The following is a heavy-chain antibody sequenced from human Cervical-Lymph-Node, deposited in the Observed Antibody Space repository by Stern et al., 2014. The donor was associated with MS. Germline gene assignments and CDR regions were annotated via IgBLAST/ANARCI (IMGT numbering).Heavy chain of an antibody. J-gene: IGHJ4*02. D-gene: IGHD2-2*03. CDR3: PRKSLSMDHYFDS. Sequence: QVQLQQWGPGLVKPSETLSLTCTVSGASISSYYWNWIRQPPGKGLEWIGYIYYTGTTNYNPSLKGRVAISLDTSKNQFSLILRSVSAADTAVYYCPRKSLSMDHYFDSWGQGTLVTVSS. CDR1: GASISSYY. CDR2: IYYTGTT. V-gene: IGHV4-59*01.